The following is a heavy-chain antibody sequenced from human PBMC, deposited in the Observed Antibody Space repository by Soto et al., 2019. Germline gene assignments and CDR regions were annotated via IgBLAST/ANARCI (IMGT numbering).Heavy chain of an antibody. CDR3: AHRYCSRTSCYGDWFDP. CDR2: IYWDDDK. V-gene: IGHV2-5*02. J-gene: IGHJ5*02. Sequence: QITLKESGPTLVKPTQTLTLTCTFSGFSLSTSGVGVGWIRQPPGKALEWLALIYWDDDKRYSPSLKSRLTITKDTSKNHVVLTMTNMDPVDTATYYCAHRYCSRTSCYGDWFDPWGQGTLVTVSS. D-gene: IGHD2-2*01. CDR1: GFSLSTSGVG.